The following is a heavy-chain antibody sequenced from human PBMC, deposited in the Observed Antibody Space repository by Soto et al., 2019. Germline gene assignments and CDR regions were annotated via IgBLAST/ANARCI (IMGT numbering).Heavy chain of an antibody. D-gene: IGHD6-6*01. V-gene: IGHV3-30*18. CDR2: ISHDGNNK. CDR3: SKALGLFEYSTLPSLFDS. Sequence: QVQLVDSGGGVVQPGRSLRLSCAASGFTFSSYAMHWVRQAPGKGLEWVGFISHDGNNKYYGDSVKGRFTISRDNSRNTLYLQMDGLRAEDTAVYYCSKALGLFEYSTLPSLFDSWGLGTLVTVSS. J-gene: IGHJ4*02. CDR1: GFTFSSYA.